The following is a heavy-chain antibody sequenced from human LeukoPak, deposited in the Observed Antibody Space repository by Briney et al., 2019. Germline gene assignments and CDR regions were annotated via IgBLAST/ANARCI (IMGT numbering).Heavy chain of an antibody. V-gene: IGHV3-21*01. Sequence: GGSLRLSCAASGFTFSSYSMNWVSQAPGKGLEWVTSISSSSSYIYYADSVKGRFTISRDNAKNSLYLQMNSLRAEGTAVYYCARFLCGGDCSPPYYYYGMDVWGQGTTVTVSS. D-gene: IGHD2-21*02. J-gene: IGHJ6*02. CDR3: ARFLCGGDCSPPYYYYGMDV. CDR1: GFTFSSYS. CDR2: ISSSSSYI.